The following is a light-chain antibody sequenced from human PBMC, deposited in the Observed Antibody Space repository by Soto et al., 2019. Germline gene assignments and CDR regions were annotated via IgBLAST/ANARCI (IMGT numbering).Light chain of an antibody. CDR1: TSGIGSYNF. CDR3: SSCTLNTTRV. Sequence: QSVLTQPASVSGSPGQTITISCAGTTSGIGSYNFVSWYQQHPNTAPKLIVYEVTNRPLGISSRFSGSRSGNTASLTISGLRTEDEAHYYCSSCTLNTTRVFGGGTKVTVL. CDR2: EVT. V-gene: IGLV2-14*03. J-gene: IGLJ3*02.